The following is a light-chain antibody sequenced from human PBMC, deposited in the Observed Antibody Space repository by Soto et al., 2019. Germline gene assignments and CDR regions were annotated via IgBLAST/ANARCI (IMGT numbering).Light chain of an antibody. J-gene: IGKJ1*01. Sequence: EIQMTQSPSSLSASVGDRVTITCRASQGISNYLAWYQQKPGKVPKLLIYGASTLQSGVPSRLSGSGSGTDFTLIINSLQPEDVATYSCQKYDSAPWTFGQGTNVQI. CDR2: GAS. V-gene: IGKV1-27*01. CDR3: QKYDSAPWT. CDR1: QGISNY.